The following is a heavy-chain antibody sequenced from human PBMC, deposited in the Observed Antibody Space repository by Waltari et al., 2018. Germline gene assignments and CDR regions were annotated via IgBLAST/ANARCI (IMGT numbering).Heavy chain of an antibody. V-gene: IGHV3-11*01. CDR2: ISGSGSVI. CDR1: GFTFSDFY. D-gene: IGHD4-17*01. J-gene: IGHJ4*02. CDR3: SRDPRLLDY. Sequence: QVQLAESGGGLVKPGGSLRLSSAVSGFTFSDFYIPWIRQAPGKGLECVSYISGSGSVISYADSVKGRFTVSRDNAKNSLYLRMNSLRVEDTAVYYCSRDPRLLDYWGQGTLVTVSS.